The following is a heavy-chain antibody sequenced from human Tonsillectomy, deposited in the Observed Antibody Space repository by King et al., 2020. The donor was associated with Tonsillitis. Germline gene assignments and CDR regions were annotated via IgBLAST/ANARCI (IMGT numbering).Heavy chain of an antibody. V-gene: IGHV3-74*01. CDR2: INSDGSST. D-gene: IGHD3-10*01. J-gene: IGHJ5*02. Sequence: VQLVESGGGLVQPGGSLRLSCAASGFTFSSYWMHWVRQAPGKGLVWVSRINSDGSSTNYADSVKGRFTISRDNAKNTLYLQMNSLRAEDTAVYYCAHYYGSGSGTVPWGQGTLVTVSS. CDR1: GFTFSSYW. CDR3: AHYYGSGSGTVP.